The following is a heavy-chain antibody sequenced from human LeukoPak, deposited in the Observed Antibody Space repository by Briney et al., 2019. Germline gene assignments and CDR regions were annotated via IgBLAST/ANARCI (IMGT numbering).Heavy chain of an antibody. J-gene: IGHJ6*03. V-gene: IGHV4-34*01. CDR1: GGSFSGYY. Sequence: SETLSLTCAVYGGSFSGYYWSWIRQPPGKGPEWIGEINHSGSTNYNPSLKSRVTISVDTSKNQFSLKLSSVTAADTAVYYCARRVVTATPARYYYYMDVWGKGTTVTVSS. CDR3: ARRVVTATPARYYYYMDV. CDR2: INHSGST. D-gene: IGHD2-21*02.